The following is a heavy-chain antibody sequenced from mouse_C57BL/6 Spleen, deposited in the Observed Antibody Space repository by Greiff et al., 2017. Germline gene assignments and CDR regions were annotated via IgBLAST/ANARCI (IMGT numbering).Heavy chain of an antibody. Sequence: EVQLQQSGPELVKPGASVKIPCKASGYTFTDYNMDWVKQSHGKSLEWIGDINPNNGGTIYNQKFKGKATLTVDKSSSTAYMELRSLTSEDTAVYYCARRPYYYDSSFYYFDYWGQGTTLTVSS. CDR1: GYTFTDYN. V-gene: IGHV1-18*01. D-gene: IGHD1-1*01. CDR2: INPNNGGT. CDR3: ARRPYYYDSSFYYFDY. J-gene: IGHJ2*01.